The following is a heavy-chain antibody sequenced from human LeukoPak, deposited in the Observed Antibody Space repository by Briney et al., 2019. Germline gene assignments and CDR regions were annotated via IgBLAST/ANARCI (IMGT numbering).Heavy chain of an antibody. CDR3: ASCSGGSCYRFDY. CDR1: GGTFSSYA. Sequence: VASVKVSCKASGGTFSSYAISWVRQAPGQGPEWMGGIIPIFGTANYAQKFQGRVTITADESTSTAYMELSSLRSEDTAVYYCASCSGGSCYRFDYWGQGTLVTVSS. CDR2: IIPIFGTA. V-gene: IGHV1-69*01. D-gene: IGHD2-15*01. J-gene: IGHJ4*02.